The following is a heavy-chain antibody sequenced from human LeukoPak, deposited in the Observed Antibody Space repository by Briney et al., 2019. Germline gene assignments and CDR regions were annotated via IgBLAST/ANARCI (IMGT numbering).Heavy chain of an antibody. V-gene: IGHV3-74*01. D-gene: IGHD4-23*01. CDR1: GFTFSSYW. CDR2: IASDGSST. CDR3: ARGRPHGNDY. J-gene: IGHJ4*02. Sequence: GGSLILSCAASGFTFSSYWMNWVRQAPGKGLVWVSRIASDGSSTTYADSVKGRFSISRDNAKNTLYPQMNSLRVEDTAVYYCARGRPHGNDYWGQGTLVTVSS.